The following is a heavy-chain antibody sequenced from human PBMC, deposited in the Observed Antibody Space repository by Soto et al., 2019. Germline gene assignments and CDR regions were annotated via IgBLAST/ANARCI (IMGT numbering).Heavy chain of an antibody. CDR1: GASSGSYC. CDR3: SRERIGSTDKRGYNWFDP. V-gene: IGHV4-59*12. Sequence: SETLSLTCSVSGASSGSYCWSWIRQPPGKGLEWIGYNDYAVSVRSRITINPDTSKNQFSLQLNSVTPEDTAVYYCSRERIGSTDKRGYNWFDPWGQGTLVTVSS. CDR2: NDYAV. J-gene: IGHJ5*02. D-gene: IGHD6-13*01.